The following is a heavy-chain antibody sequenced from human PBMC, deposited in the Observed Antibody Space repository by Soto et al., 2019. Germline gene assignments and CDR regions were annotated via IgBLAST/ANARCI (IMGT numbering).Heavy chain of an antibody. V-gene: IGHV4-59*08. Sequence: QVQLQESGPGLVKPSETLSLTCTVSGGSISSYYWSWIRQPPGKGLEWIGYIYYSGSTNYNPSLKRRVTITVHTNNNQLSLKLSSVTAADTAVYYCARRYGYYFDYWGQGTLVTVSS. D-gene: IGHD4-17*01. J-gene: IGHJ4*02. CDR3: ARRYGYYFDY. CDR2: IYYSGST. CDR1: GGSISSYY.